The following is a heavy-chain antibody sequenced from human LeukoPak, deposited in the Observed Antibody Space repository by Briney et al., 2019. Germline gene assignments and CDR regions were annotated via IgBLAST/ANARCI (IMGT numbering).Heavy chain of an antibody. Sequence: SETLSLTCTVSGASISGYYWSWIRQPPGKGLEWIGYIYYSGSTNYNPSLKSRVTISVDTSKNQFSLKLSSVTAADTAVYYCARGDGYNRYWGQGTLLTVSS. CDR3: ARGDGYNRY. J-gene: IGHJ4*02. V-gene: IGHV4-59*01. D-gene: IGHD5-24*01. CDR2: IYYSGST. CDR1: GASISGYY.